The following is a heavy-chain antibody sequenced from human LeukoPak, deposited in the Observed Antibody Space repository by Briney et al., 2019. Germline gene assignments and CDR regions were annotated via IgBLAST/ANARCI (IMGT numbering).Heavy chain of an antibody. J-gene: IGHJ3*02. Sequence: ASVKLSFKASGYTFTSYGISWVRQAPGQGLEWMGWISAYNGNTNYAQKLQGRVTMTTDTSTSTAYMELRSLRSDDTAVYYCARDGPRLGEFYAFDIWGQGTMVTVSS. CDR1: GYTFTSYG. CDR3: ARDGPRLGEFYAFDI. D-gene: IGHD3-16*01. CDR2: ISAYNGNT. V-gene: IGHV1-18*01.